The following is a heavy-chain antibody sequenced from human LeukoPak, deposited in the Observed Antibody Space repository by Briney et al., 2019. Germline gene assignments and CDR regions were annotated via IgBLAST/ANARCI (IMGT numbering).Heavy chain of an antibody. CDR1: GGSFSGYY. Sequence: SETLSLTCAVYGGSFSGYYWSWIRQPPGKGLEWIGEINRSGSTNYNPSLKSRVTISVDTSKNQFSLKLSSVTAADTAVYYCARGRLRVVYEVWGKGTTVTVSS. J-gene: IGHJ6*04. CDR3: ARGRLRVVYEV. V-gene: IGHV4-34*01. D-gene: IGHD2-8*02. CDR2: INRSGST.